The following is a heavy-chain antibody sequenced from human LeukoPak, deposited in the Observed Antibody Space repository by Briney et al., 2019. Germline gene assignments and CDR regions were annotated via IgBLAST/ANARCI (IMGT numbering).Heavy chain of an antibody. CDR1: GFTFSSYG. J-gene: IGHJ4*02. D-gene: IGHD4-17*01. Sequence: PGRSLRLSCAASGFTFSSYGMHWVRQAPGKGLEWVAVISYDGSNKYYADSVKGRFTISRDNSKNTLYLQMNSLRAEDTAVYYCAKVLPSYYGDRHDYWGQGTLVTVSS. CDR2: ISYDGSNK. V-gene: IGHV3-30*18. CDR3: AKVLPSYYGDRHDY.